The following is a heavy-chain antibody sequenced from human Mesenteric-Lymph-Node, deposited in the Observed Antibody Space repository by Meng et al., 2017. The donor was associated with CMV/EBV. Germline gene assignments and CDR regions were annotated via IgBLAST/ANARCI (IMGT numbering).Heavy chain of an antibody. J-gene: IGHJ4*02. D-gene: IGHD3-10*01. CDR1: GFTFDTST. CDR3: ARGLGAQRGWVFDY. V-gene: IGHV3-21*01. CDR2: ISGTSSYI. Sequence: ASGFTFDTSTMNWVRQAPGKGLQWVASISGTSSYIYYAASLRGRFTISRDNAKNSLYLRMDSLRAEDTAVYYCARGLGAQRGWVFDYWGQGTLVTVSS.